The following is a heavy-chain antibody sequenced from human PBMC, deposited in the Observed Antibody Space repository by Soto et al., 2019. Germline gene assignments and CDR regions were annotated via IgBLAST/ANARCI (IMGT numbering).Heavy chain of an antibody. CDR1: GYTFASYA. J-gene: IGHJ4*01. Sequence: QVQLVQSGAEVKKPGASVKVSCKASGYTFASYAISWMRQAPGQGLEWMGWISAYNGNTNYAQKLQGRVTITTDTSTSTGYMELRSLRSDDTAVYYCAKDHHPPDYWGHGTLVTVSS. V-gene: IGHV1-18*01. CDR3: AKDHHPPDY. CDR2: ISAYNGNT.